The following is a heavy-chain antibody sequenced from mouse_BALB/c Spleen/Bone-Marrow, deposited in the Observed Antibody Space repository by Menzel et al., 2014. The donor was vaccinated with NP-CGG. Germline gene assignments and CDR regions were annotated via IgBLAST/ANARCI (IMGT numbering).Heavy chain of an antibody. CDR1: GFTFSSYA. Sequence: EVQLVESGGGLVKPGGSLKLSCAASGFTFSSYAMSWVRQSPEKRLEWVAEISSGGSYTYYPDTVTGRFTIARDNAKNTLCLEMSSLRSEDTAMYYCARDYYGSSYAMDYWGQGTSVTVSS. V-gene: IGHV5-9-4*01. CDR2: ISSGGSYT. J-gene: IGHJ4*01. CDR3: ARDYYGSSYAMDY. D-gene: IGHD1-1*01.